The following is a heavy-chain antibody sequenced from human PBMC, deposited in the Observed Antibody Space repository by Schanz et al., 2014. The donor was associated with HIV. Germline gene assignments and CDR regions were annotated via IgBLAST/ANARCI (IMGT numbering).Heavy chain of an antibody. CDR1: GLTFNSFG. CDR2: ISYDAVNK. V-gene: IGHV3-30*03. Sequence: DLVESGGGVVQPGRSLRLSCAASGLTFNSFGIHWVRQAPGKGLEWVAVISYDAVNKFYADSVRGRFTISRDNSKNTLYLQMNSLRAEDTAVYYCVRGLLFQGFFDSWGQGALVTVSS. CDR3: VRGLLFQGFFDS. J-gene: IGHJ4*02. D-gene: IGHD3-10*01.